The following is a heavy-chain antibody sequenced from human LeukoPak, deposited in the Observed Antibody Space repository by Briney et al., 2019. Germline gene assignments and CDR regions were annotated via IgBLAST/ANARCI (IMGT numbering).Heavy chain of an antibody. D-gene: IGHD3-3*01. V-gene: IGHV3-48*03. CDR2: ISSSGSTI. CDR3: AREDARKRNYDFWSGYPHHYYYYYMDV. CDR1: GFTFSSYE. J-gene: IGHJ6*03. Sequence: GGSLRLSCAGSGFTFSSYEMNWVRQAPGKGLEWVSYISSSGSTIYYADSVKGRFTISRDNAKNSLYLQMNSLRAEDTAVYYCAREDARKRNYDFWSGYPHHYYYYYMDVWGKGTTVTVSS.